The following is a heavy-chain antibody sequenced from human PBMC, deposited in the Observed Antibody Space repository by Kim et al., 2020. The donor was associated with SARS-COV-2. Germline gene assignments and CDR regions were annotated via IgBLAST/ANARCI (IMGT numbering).Heavy chain of an antibody. J-gene: IGHJ5*02. CDR3: ARVVGPAAIPGGWFDP. D-gene: IGHD2-2*01. CDR2: IYSGGSST. CDR1: GFTFSSYA. Sequence: GGSLRLSCAASGFTFSSYAMSWVRQAPGKGLEWVSVIYSGGSSTYYADSVKGRFTISRDNSKNTLYLQMNSLRAEDTAVYYCARVVGPAAIPGGWFDPWGEATLVSVSS. V-gene: IGHV3-23*03.